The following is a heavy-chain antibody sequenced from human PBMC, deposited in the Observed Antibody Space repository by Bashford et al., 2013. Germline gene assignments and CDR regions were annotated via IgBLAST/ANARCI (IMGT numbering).Heavy chain of an antibody. Sequence: SSETPVPHLRCLWWVLQWLLLELDPPAPRKGLEWIGEINHSGSTNYNPSLKSRVTISVDTSKNQFSLKLSSVTAADTAVYYCASVSMTTVTTDYFDYWGQGTLVTVSS. CDR2: INHSGST. D-gene: IGHD4-17*01. V-gene: IGHV4-34*01. CDR3: ASVSMTTVTTDYFDY. CDR1: WVLQWLL. J-gene: IGHJ4*02.